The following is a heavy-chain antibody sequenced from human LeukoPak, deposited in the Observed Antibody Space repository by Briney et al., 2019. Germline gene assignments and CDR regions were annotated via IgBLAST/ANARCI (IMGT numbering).Heavy chain of an antibody. CDR1: GGSFSGYY. D-gene: IGHD5-24*01. Sequence: SETLSLTCAVYGGSFSGYYWSWIRQPPGKGLEWIGEINHSGSTNCNPSLKSRVTISVDTSKNQFSLKLSSVTAADTAVYYCARGRRDGYNRGDFDYWGQGTLVTVSS. J-gene: IGHJ4*02. CDR3: ARGRRDGYNRGDFDY. V-gene: IGHV4-34*01. CDR2: INHSGST.